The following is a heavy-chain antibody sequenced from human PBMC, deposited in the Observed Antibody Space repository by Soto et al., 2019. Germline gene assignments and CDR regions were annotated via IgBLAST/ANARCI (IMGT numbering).Heavy chain of an antibody. CDR2: ISDDGSRA. D-gene: IGHD3-10*01. CDR1: GFTFSMYW. J-gene: IGHJ6*02. V-gene: IGHV3-74*01. CDR3: TRGPRPSPVGTGAF. Sequence: PGGSLRLSCTASGFTFSMYWMHWVRQVPGKGPEWVSRISDDGSRADYADSVKGRFTNSRDNAKNTLYLEMHVLRADDTAVYYCTRGPRPSPVGTGAFWGHGTTVTVYS.